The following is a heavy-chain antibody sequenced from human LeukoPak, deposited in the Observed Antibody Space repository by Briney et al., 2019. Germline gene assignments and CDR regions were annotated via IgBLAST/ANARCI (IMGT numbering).Heavy chain of an antibody. CDR3: ARNVSRGEPGGAFDI. CDR1: GGAISGRRDY. D-gene: IGHD3-16*01. V-gene: IGHV4-39*01. Sequence: SETLSLTYTVSGGAISGRRDYWGWIRQPPGKGLEWIARIYYSGSTHYNPSLKSRVTISVDTSRNQFSLELRTATAADSAIYYCARNVSRGEPGGAFDIWGQGTMVTVSS. J-gene: IGHJ3*02. CDR2: IYYSGST.